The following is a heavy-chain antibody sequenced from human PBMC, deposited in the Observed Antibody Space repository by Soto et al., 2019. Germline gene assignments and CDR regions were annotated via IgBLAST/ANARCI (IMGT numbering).Heavy chain of an antibody. D-gene: IGHD2-15*01. Sequence: PSETLSLTCAVYGGSFSGYYWSWIRQPPGKGLEWIGEINHSGSTNYNPSLKSRVTISVDTSKNQFSLKLSSVTAADTAVYYCASNSRDCSGRSCYSNYWGQGTLVTVSS. V-gene: IGHV4-34*01. CDR3: ASNSRDCSGRSCYSNY. CDR2: INHSGST. J-gene: IGHJ4*02. CDR1: GGSFSGYY.